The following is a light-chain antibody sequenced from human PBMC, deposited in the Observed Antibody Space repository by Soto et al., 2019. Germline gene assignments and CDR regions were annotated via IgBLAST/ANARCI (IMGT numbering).Light chain of an antibody. J-gene: IGLJ1*01. CDR3: KSYAGSNTYV. Sequence: QSVLTQPPSASGSPGQSVTISCTGSKSDIGIYDFVSWYQHHPGKAPRLIIYEVVQRPSGVPDRFSGSKSGNTASLTVSGRHAVEEANYFCKSYAGSNTYVFGTGTQLTVL. CDR2: EVV. CDR1: KSDIGIYDF. V-gene: IGLV2-8*01.